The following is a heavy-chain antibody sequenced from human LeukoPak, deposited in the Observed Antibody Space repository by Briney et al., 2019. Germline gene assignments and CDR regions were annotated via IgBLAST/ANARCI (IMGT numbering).Heavy chain of an antibody. CDR3: AKEAVGATAFDY. Sequence: VKVSCKASGGTFSSYAISWVRQAPGQGLEWMGGIIPIFGTANYAQKFQGRVTITADESTSTAYMELSSLRSEDTAVYYCAKEAVGATAFDYWGQGTLVTVSS. D-gene: IGHD1-26*01. CDR2: IIPIFGTA. J-gene: IGHJ4*02. CDR1: GGTFSSYA. V-gene: IGHV1-69*13.